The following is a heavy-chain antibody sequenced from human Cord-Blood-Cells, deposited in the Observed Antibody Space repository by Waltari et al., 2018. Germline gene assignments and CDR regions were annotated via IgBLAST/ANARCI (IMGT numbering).Heavy chain of an antibody. D-gene: IGHD6-13*01. Sequence: QVPLVQSGAEVKKPGASVKVSCKAFGYTFTSSDPHWLRQATGQGLERMGWMNPNSGNTGYAKKFQGRVTMTRNTSISTAYMELSSLRSEDTAVYYCARGVSSSWYWYFDLWGRGTLVTVSS. J-gene: IGHJ2*01. CDR3: ARGVSSSWYWYFDL. CDR2: MNPNSGNT. V-gene: IGHV1-8*01. CDR1: GYTFTSSD.